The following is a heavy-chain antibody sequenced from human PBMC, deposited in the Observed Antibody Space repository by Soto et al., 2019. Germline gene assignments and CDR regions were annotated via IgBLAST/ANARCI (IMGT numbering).Heavy chain of an antibody. Sequence: SQTLSLTCTVSGGSISSYYWSWIRQPPGKGLEWIGYIYYSGSTNYNPSLKSRVTISVDTSKNQFSLKLSSVTAAATAVYYCARGNDYRFYYYMDVWGKGTTVTVSS. CDR3: ARGNDYRFYYYMDV. V-gene: IGHV4-59*01. CDR1: GGSISSYY. J-gene: IGHJ6*03. CDR2: IYYSGST. D-gene: IGHD4-4*01.